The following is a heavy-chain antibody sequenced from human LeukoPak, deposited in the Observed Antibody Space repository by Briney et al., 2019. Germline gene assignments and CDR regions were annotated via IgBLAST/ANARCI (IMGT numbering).Heavy chain of an antibody. CDR2: ISSSSSYI. CDR3: AIPPLSGTGSSRPLAGMDV. D-gene: IGHD3-10*01. Sequence: GGSLRLSCAASGFTFGSYSMNWVRQAPGKGLEWVSSISSSSSYIYYADSVKGRFTISRDNAKNSLYLQMYSLRAEDTAVYYCAIPPLSGTGSSRPLAGMDVWGQGTTVTVSS. J-gene: IGHJ6*02. V-gene: IGHV3-21*01. CDR1: GFTFGSYS.